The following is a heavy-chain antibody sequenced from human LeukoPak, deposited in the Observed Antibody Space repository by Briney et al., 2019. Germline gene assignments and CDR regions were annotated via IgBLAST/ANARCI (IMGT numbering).Heavy chain of an antibody. D-gene: IGHD3-22*01. CDR3: ARGNYYDRDMDYMDV. Sequence: ASVKVSCKASGGTFSSYAISWVRQAPGQGLEWMGGIIPIFGTANYAQKFQGRVTITTDESTSTAYMELSSLRSEDTAVYYRARGNYYDRDMDYMDVWGKGTTVTVSS. V-gene: IGHV1-69*05. CDR1: GGTFSSYA. CDR2: IIPIFGTA. J-gene: IGHJ6*03.